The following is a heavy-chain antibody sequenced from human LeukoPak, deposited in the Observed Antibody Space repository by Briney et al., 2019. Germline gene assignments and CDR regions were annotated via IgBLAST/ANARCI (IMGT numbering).Heavy chain of an antibody. J-gene: IGHJ4*02. CDR1: GFTFSSYA. Sequence: GGSLRLSCAASGFTFSSYAISWVRQAPGQGLEWMGGIIPIFGTANYAQKFQGRVTITADESTSTAYMELSSLRSEDTAVYYCARVFSGWYDFDYWGQGTLVTVSS. V-gene: IGHV1-69*01. D-gene: IGHD6-19*01. CDR3: ARVFSGWYDFDY. CDR2: IIPIFGTA.